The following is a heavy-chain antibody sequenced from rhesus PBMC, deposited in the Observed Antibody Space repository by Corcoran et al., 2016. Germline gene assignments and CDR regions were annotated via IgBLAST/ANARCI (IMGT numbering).Heavy chain of an antibody. CDR1: GGSISGYY. Sequence: QLQLQESGPGLVKPSETLSVTCAVSGGSISGYYYWSWIRQPPGKGLEWIGSIYGSGGGNSLNPALKGRVTLSVDTSKDQFSLKLGSGTAADTAVYYCASGGHYDSGYRYYFDYWGQGVLVTVSS. CDR2: IYGSGGGN. CDR3: ASGGHYDSGYRYYFDY. V-gene: IGHV4S14*01. J-gene: IGHJ4*01. D-gene: IGHD3-28*01.